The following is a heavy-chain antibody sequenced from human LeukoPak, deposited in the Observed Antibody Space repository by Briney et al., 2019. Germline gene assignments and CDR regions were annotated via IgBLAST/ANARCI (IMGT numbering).Heavy chain of an antibody. V-gene: IGHV3-9*01. J-gene: IGHJ4*02. CDR1: GFTFDDYA. CDR3: AKDMRFSGDYGEFDY. Sequence: PGGSLRLSCAASGFTFDDYAMHWVRHAPGKGLEWVSGISWNSGSIGYADSVKGRFTISRDNAKNSLYLQMNSLRAEDTALYYCAKDMRFSGDYGEFDYWGQGTLVTVSS. CDR2: ISWNSGSI. D-gene: IGHD4-17*01.